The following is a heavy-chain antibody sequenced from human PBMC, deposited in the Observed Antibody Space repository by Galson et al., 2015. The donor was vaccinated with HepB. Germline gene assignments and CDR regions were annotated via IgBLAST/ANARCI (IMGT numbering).Heavy chain of an antibody. V-gene: IGHV3-30*18. D-gene: IGHD3-3*01. CDR1: GFTFSSYG. Sequence: SLRLSCAASGFTFSSYGMHWVRQAPGKGLEWVAVISYDGSNKYYADSVKGRFTISRDNSKNTLYLQMNSLRAEDTAVYYCAKEELRFLEWLLAGNFDYWGQGTLVTVSS. J-gene: IGHJ4*02. CDR3: AKEELRFLEWLLAGNFDY. CDR2: ISYDGSNK.